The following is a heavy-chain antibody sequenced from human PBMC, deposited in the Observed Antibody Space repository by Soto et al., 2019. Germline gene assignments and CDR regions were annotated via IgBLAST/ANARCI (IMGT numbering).Heavy chain of an antibody. Sequence: EVQVVESGGGLVKPGGSLGLSCAASGFTFSNAWVSWVRQAPGKGLEWVGRIMSKRDGGTTDYAAPVKGRFIISRDDPNNMVYLQMNSLKIEDTAIYYCTTVNSGSRAVDCWGQGTLVTVSS. CDR1: GFTFSNAW. J-gene: IGHJ4*02. D-gene: IGHD6-19*01. CDR3: TTVNSGSRAVDC. V-gene: IGHV3-15*01. CDR2: IMSKRDGGTT.